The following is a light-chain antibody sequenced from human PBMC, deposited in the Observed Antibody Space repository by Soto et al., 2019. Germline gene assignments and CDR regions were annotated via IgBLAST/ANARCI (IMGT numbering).Light chain of an antibody. CDR3: QQRSNWPVT. CDR2: DAS. V-gene: IGKV3-11*01. Sequence: EIVLTQSPGTLSLSPGERATLSCRASQSVSSYLAWYQQKPGQAPRLLIYDASTRATGISARFSGSGSGTGFTLTISSLEPEDFAMYYCQQRSNWPVTFGQGTKVDIK. J-gene: IGKJ1*01. CDR1: QSVSSY.